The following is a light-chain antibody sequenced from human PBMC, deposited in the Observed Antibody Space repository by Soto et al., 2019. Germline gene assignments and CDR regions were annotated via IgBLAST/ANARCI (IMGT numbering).Light chain of an antibody. CDR2: GAS. V-gene: IGKV3-20*01. CDR3: QQYGYSRT. Sequence: EIVLTQSPGTLSLSPGERATLSCTASQSVGSTYFAWYQQKSGQAPRLLIYGASTRATGIPDRFSGSGSGTYFTLTMCILEPEGFAVYYCQQYGYSRTFGLGTKVEIK. J-gene: IGKJ1*01. CDR1: QSVGSTY.